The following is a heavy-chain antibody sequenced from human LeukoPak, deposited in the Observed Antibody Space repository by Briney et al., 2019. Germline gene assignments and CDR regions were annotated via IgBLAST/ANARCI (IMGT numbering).Heavy chain of an antibody. V-gene: IGHV4-59*01. J-gene: IGHJ4*02. CDR2: IYYSGST. CDR1: GGSISSYY. D-gene: IGHD3-10*01. Sequence: SETLSLTCTVSGGSISSYYWSWIRQPPGKGLEWIGYIYYSGSTNYNTSLKSRVTISVDTSKNQFSLKLSSVTAADTAVYYCARARHYGSGSYYNGIFDYWGQGTLVTVSS. CDR3: ARARHYGSGSYYNGIFDY.